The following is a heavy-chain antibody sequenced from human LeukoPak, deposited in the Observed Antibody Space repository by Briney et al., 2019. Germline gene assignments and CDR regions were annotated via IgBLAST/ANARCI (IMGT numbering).Heavy chain of an antibody. V-gene: IGHV1-2*02. CDR3: ARGGGVIFGVLND. CDR2: IKPNSGGT. J-gene: IGHJ4*02. CDR1: GYTFTDYY. Sequence: SVKVSCKASGYTFTDYYMHWVRQAPGQGLEWMGWIKPNSGGTIYAQKFQGRVTMTSDTSISTAYMDLSRLRADDPAVYYCARGGGVIFGVLNDWGQGTLVTVSP. D-gene: IGHD3-3*01.